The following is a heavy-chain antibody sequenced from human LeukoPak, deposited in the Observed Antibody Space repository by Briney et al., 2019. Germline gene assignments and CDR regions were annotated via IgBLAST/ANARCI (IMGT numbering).Heavy chain of an antibody. Sequence: ASVKVSCKASGYTFSSYYMHWVRQAPGQGLEWRGIINPSGGSTSYAQKFQGRITMTRDTSTSTVYMELSSLRSEDTAVYYCARADSGGDSSGYKWFDPWGQGTLVTVSS. CDR2: INPSGGST. J-gene: IGHJ5*02. V-gene: IGHV1-46*01. D-gene: IGHD3-22*01. CDR1: GYTFSSYY. CDR3: ARADSGGDSSGYKWFDP.